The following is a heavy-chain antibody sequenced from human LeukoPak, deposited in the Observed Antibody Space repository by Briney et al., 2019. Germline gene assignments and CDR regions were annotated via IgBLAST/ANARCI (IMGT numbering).Heavy chain of an antibody. Sequence: GASVKVSCKASGGTFSSYAISWVRQAPGQGLEWMGGIIPIFGTANYAQKFQGRVTITADESTSTAYMELSSLRSEDTAVYYCARDESLLRSAFDIWGQGTMVTVSS. J-gene: IGHJ3*02. V-gene: IGHV1-69*13. CDR3: ARDESLLRSAFDI. CDR1: GGTFSSYA. D-gene: IGHD2-15*01. CDR2: IIPIFGTA.